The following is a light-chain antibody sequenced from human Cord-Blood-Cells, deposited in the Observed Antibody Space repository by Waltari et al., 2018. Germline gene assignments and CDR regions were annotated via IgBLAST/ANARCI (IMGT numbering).Light chain of an antibody. CDR1: SSAVGRYNY. V-gene: IGLV2-8*01. Sequence: QSALTQPPSASGSPGQSVTISCTGTSSAVGRYNYVSWYQQHPGKTPKLMIYEVSQRPSGVPDRFSGSKSGNTASLTVSGLQAEDEADYYCSSYAGSNNLVFGGGTKLTVL. CDR3: SSYAGSNNLV. CDR2: EVS. J-gene: IGLJ3*02.